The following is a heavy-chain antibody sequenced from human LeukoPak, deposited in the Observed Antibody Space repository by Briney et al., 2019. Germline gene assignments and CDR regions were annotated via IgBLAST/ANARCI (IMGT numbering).Heavy chain of an antibody. D-gene: IGHD4-17*01. Sequence: WASVKVSCKASGYTFTGYYMHWVRQAPGQGLEWMGWINPNSGGTNYARKFQGRVTMTRDTSISTAYMELSRLRSDDTAVYYCARDPHYYGDYPNNWFDPWGQGTLVTVSS. CDR3: ARDPHYYGDYPNNWFDP. J-gene: IGHJ5*02. CDR1: GYTFTGYY. V-gene: IGHV1-2*02. CDR2: INPNSGGT.